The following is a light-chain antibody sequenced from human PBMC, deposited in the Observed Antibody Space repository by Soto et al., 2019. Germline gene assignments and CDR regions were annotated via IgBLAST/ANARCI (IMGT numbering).Light chain of an antibody. CDR2: KAS. V-gene: IGKV1-5*03. CDR1: QTISSW. CDR3: QQYNSYSWT. Sequence: DIQMTQSPSTLSGSVGDRVTITCRASQTISSWLAWYQQKPGKAPKLLIYKASTLKSGVPSRFSGSGSGTEFTLTISSLQLDDFATYYCQQYNSYSWTFGQGTKVDIK. J-gene: IGKJ2*02.